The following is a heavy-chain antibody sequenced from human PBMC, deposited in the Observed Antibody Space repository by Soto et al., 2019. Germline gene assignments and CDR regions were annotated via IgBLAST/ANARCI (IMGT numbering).Heavy chain of an antibody. CDR1: GGSVSSGSYF. J-gene: IGHJ4*02. CDR2: IYFTGNT. Sequence: SETLSLTCTVAGGSVSSGSYFWSWMRQAPGKGLEWIGHIYFTGNTNYNPSLKSRVTMSVDTSKHQFSLNLSSVTAADTAVYYCARQKCSNLACPFDNWGQGTLVTVSS. V-gene: IGHV4-61*01. CDR3: ARQKCSNLACPFDN. D-gene: IGHD6-6*01.